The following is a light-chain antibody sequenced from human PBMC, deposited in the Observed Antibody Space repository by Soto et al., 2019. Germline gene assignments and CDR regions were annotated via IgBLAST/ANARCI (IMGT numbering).Light chain of an antibody. V-gene: IGKV3-20*01. CDR1: QRVSSSY. Sequence: EIVLTQSPGTLSLSPGERATLSCRASQRVSSSYIAWYQQKPGQAPRLLIHDASSRATGIPARFSGSGCGTEITLTISSSQLEDDAVYYYQQHHNGSPRTFGPGTKVDIK. CDR3: QQHHNGSPRT. J-gene: IGKJ1*01. CDR2: DAS.